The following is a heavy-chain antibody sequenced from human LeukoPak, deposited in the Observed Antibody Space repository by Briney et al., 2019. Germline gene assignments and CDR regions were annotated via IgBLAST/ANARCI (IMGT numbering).Heavy chain of an antibody. Sequence: ASVKVSCKASGYTFTGYHMHWVRQAPGQGLEWMGWINPNSGGTNYAQKFQGRVTMTRDTSISTAYMELSRLRSDDTAVYYCARDHRSTYYYDSSGYLSPSPFDYWGQGTLVTVSS. CDR2: INPNSGGT. J-gene: IGHJ4*02. CDR3: ARDHRSTYYYDSSGYLSPSPFDY. CDR1: GYTFTGYH. V-gene: IGHV1-2*02. D-gene: IGHD3-22*01.